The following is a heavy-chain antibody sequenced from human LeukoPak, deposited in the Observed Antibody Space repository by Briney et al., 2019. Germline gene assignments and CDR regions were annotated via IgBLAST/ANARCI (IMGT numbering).Heavy chain of an antibody. J-gene: IGHJ5*02. Sequence: PGGSLRLSCAASGFTFISYAMSWVRQAPGKGLEWVSAVSGSGGSTYYADSVKGRFTISRDNSKNTLYLQMNSLRAEDTAVYYCAKEVNSSWTNWFDPWGQGTLVTVSS. D-gene: IGHD6-13*01. CDR3: AKEVNSSWTNWFDP. CDR2: VSGSGGST. CDR1: GFTFISYA. V-gene: IGHV3-23*01.